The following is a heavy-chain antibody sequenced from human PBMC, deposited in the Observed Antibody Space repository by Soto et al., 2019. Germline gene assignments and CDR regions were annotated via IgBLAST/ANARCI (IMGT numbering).Heavy chain of an antibody. J-gene: IGHJ4*02. V-gene: IGHV3-48*02. Sequence: QSWGSMRISCAASGFTFSSYSMTWVRQAPGKGLEWVSYISTSSSTIYYADSVRGRFTISRDNAKNSLFLQMNSLRDEDTAVYYCARGRTTGTTQEFDCWGQGTLVTVSS. CDR1: GFTFSSYS. CDR3: ARGRTTGTTQEFDC. D-gene: IGHD1-1*01. CDR2: ISTSSSTI.